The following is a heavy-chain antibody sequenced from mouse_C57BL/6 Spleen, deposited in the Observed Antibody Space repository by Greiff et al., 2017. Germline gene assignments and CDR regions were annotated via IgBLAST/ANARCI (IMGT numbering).Heavy chain of an antibody. J-gene: IGHJ1*03. V-gene: IGHV1-4*01. D-gene: IGHD1-1*01. CDR1: GYTFTSYT. Sequence: VQLQESGAELARPGASVKMSCKASGYTFTSYTLHWVKQRPGQGLEWIGYINPSSGYTKYNQKFKDKATLTADKSSSTAYMQLSSLTSEDSAVYYCAREGYYGSSYARYFDVWGTGTTVTVSS. CDR3: AREGYYGSSYARYFDV. CDR2: INPSSGYT.